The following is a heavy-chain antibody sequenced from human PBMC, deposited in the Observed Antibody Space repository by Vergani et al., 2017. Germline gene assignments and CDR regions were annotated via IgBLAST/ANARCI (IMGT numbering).Heavy chain of an antibody. V-gene: IGHV5-51*03. J-gene: IGHJ6*04. Sequence: EVQLVQSGAEVKKPGESLKISCKGSGYSFTSYWIGWVRQMPGKGLEWMGIIYPGDSDTRYSPSFQGQVTISADKSVSTAYLQWSSLKASDTAMYYCARDEGPYEYVWRSYRPDHGIDVWGEGTTVTVSS. CDR1: GYSFTSYW. CDR2: IYPGDSDT. D-gene: IGHD3-16*02. CDR3: ARDEGPYEYVWRSYRPDHGIDV.